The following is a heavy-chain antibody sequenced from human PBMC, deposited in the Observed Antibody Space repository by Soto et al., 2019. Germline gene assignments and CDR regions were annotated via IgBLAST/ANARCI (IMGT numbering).Heavy chain of an antibody. CDR3: TSLSSVVPAINHYYYYMVV. CDR2: IYYSGST. Sequence: SETLSLTCTVSGGSISSSSYYWGWIRQPQGKELEWIGSIYYSGSTYYNPSLKGRVTISVDTYKNQFSLKLSSVTAADTAVYYCTSLSSVVPAINHYYYYMVVWGKATTVTLSS. CDR1: GGSISSSSYY. V-gene: IGHV4-39*01. J-gene: IGHJ6*03. D-gene: IGHD2-2*01.